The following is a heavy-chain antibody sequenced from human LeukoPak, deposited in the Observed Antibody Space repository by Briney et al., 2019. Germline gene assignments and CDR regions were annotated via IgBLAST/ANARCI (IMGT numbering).Heavy chain of an antibody. D-gene: IGHD6-6*01. V-gene: IGHV3-23*01. J-gene: IGHJ4*02. CDR1: GFTFRSYA. CDR3: ASQRIAARVDY. Sequence: GGSLRLSCAASGFTFRSYAMTWVRQAPGKGLEWVSAISAGVGSTYYAGSVKGRFTISRDNAKNSLYLQMNSLRAEDTAVYYCASQRIAARVDYWGQGTLVTVSS. CDR2: ISAGVGST.